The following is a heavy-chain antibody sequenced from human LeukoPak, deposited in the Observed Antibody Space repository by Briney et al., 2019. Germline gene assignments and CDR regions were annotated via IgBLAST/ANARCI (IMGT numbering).Heavy chain of an antibody. CDR3: AREYQLLYHDY. J-gene: IGHJ4*02. CDR2: IYYSGST. CDR1: GGSISSGDYY. V-gene: IGHV4-30-4*01. Sequence: SRTLSLTCTVSGGSISSGDYYWSWIRQPPGKGLEWIGYIYYSGSTYYNPSLKSRVTISVDTSKNQFSLKVSSVTAADTAVYYCAREYQLLYHDYWGQGTLVTVSS. D-gene: IGHD2-2*02.